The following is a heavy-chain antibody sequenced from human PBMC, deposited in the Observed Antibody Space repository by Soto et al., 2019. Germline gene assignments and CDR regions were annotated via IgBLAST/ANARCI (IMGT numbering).Heavy chain of an antibody. CDR2: ISGSGGST. J-gene: IGHJ6*02. CDR3: AKTVSSSWYYYYGMDV. Sequence: GGSLRLSCAASGFTFSSYAMSWGRQAPGKGLELVSAISGSGGSTYYADSVKGRFPISRDNSKNTLYLQMNSLRAEDTAVYYCAKTVSSSWYYYYGMDVWGQGTTVTVSS. CDR1: GFTFSSYA. D-gene: IGHD6-13*01. V-gene: IGHV3-23*01.